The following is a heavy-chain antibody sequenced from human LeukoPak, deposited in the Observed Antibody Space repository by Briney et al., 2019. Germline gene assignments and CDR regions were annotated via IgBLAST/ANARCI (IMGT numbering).Heavy chain of an antibody. V-gene: IGHV3-23*01. D-gene: IGHD6-19*01. J-gene: IGHJ5*02. Sequence: GGSLRLSCAASGFTFSSYAMSWVRQAPGKGLEWVPAISGSGGSTYYADSVKGRFTISRDNSKNTLYLQMNSLRAEDTAVYYCAKDRGSGWYNWFDPWGQGTLVTVSS. CDR3: AKDRGSGWYNWFDP. CDR1: GFTFSSYA. CDR2: ISGSGGST.